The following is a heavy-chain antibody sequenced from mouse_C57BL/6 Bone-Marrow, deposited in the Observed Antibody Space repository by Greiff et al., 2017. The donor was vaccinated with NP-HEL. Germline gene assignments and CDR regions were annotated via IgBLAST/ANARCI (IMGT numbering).Heavy chain of an antibody. V-gene: IGHV1-5*01. Sequence: EVQVVESGTVLARPGASVKMSCKTSGYTFTSYWMHWVKQRPGQGLEWIGAIYPGNSDTSYNEKFKGKATLTAVTSASTAYMELSSLTKEDSAVYYCTPSYDYDGYYAMEYWGQGTSVTVSS. D-gene: IGHD2-4*01. CDR2: IYPGNSDT. CDR1: GYTFTSYW. CDR3: TPSYDYDGYYAMEY. J-gene: IGHJ4*01.